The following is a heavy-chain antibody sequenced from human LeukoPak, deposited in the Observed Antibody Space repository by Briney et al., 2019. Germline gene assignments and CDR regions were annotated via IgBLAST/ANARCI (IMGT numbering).Heavy chain of an antibody. V-gene: IGHV4-59*13. CDR2: VSYSGST. CDR3: ARDEALSGEGLDY. Sequence: PSETLSLTCTVSGGSISSYYWSWIRQPPGKELEWIGYVSYSGSTNYNPSLKSRVTISVDTSKNQFSLKLSSVTAADTAVYYCARDEALSGEGLDYWGQGTLVTVSS. J-gene: IGHJ4*02. D-gene: IGHD3-10*01. CDR1: GGSISSYY.